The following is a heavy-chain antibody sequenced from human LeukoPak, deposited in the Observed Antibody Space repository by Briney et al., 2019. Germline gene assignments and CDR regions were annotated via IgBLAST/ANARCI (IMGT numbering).Heavy chain of an antibody. D-gene: IGHD3-16*02. J-gene: IGHJ4*02. CDR1: GFTVSSNY. CDR3: AKSGTMITFGGVIVQYYFDY. Sequence: GGSLRLSCAASGFTVSSNYMSWVRQAPGKGLEWVSVIYSGGSTYYADSVKGRFTISRDNSKNTLYLQMNTLRAEDTAVYYCAKSGTMITFGGVIVQYYFDYWGQGTLVTVSS. CDR2: IYSGGST. V-gene: IGHV3-53*01.